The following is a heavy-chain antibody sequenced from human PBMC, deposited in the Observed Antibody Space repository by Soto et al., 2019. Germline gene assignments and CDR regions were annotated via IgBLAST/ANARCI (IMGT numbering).Heavy chain of an antibody. V-gene: IGHV3-7*01. CDR2: KKEDGSEK. Sequence: EMQLVESGGGLVQPGGSLRLSCVGSGFSFNSYWMSWVRQAPGKGLEWVANKKEDGSEKYYVGSVRGRFTISRDNAKNSLYQQMNSLRGEDTAVYYCARELRGDFWSGYSGAFDLWGQGTMVTVSS. CDR3: ARELRGDFWSGYSGAFDL. D-gene: IGHD3-3*01. CDR1: GFSFNSYW. J-gene: IGHJ3*01.